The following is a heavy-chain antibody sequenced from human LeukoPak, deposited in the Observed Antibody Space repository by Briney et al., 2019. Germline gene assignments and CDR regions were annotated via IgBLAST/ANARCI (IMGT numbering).Heavy chain of an antibody. CDR2: ISWNSGSI. V-gene: IGHV3-9*01. CDR3: AKDISYYYDSSGYCMDV. D-gene: IGHD3-22*01. CDR1: GFTCDDYA. Sequence: GGSLRLSCAASGFTCDDYAMHWVRQAPGKGLEWVSGISWNSGSIGYADSVKGRFTISRDNAKNSLYLQMNSLRAEDTALYYCAKDISYYYDSSGYCMDVWGQGNTVTVSS. J-gene: IGHJ6*02.